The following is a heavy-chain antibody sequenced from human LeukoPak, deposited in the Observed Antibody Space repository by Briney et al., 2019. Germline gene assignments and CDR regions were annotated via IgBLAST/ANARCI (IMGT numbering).Heavy chain of an antibody. V-gene: IGHV3-21*01. CDR1: GFTFSSHW. CDR3: TTFNYDSSGYYPN. D-gene: IGHD3-22*01. J-gene: IGHJ4*02. Sequence: GGSLRLSCAASGFTFSSHWMHWVRQAPGKGLEWVSSISSSSSYIYYADSVKGRFTISRDNAKNSLYLQMNSLRAEDTAVYYCTTFNYDSSGYYPNWGQGTLVTVSS. CDR2: ISSSSSYI.